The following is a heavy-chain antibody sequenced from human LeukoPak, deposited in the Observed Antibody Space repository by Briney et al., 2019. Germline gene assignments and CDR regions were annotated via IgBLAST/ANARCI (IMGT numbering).Heavy chain of an antibody. Sequence: GGSLRLSCAASGFTFSSYWIYWVRQVPGQGLVCVSRINSDGSSTSYADSVKRRFTVSRDNAKNTLYLQMNSLRAEDTAVYFCARVIGKYRRSWYLDHWGQGTLVTVSS. V-gene: IGHV3-74*01. J-gene: IGHJ4*02. CDR3: ARVIGKYRRSWYLDH. D-gene: IGHD6-13*01. CDR1: GFTFSSYW. CDR2: INSDGSST.